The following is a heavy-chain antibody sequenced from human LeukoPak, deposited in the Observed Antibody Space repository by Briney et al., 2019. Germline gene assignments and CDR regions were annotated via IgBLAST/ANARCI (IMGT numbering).Heavy chain of an antibody. Sequence: SETQSLTCTVSGSSISSRSYYWGWIRQPPGKGLEWIGKISDSGSTYYSPSLRSRVTISIDMSKNQFSLKLSSVTATDTAVYYCARGEKVLVYFDYWGQGTLVTVSS. CDR2: ISDSGST. V-gene: IGHV4-39*01. J-gene: IGHJ4*02. D-gene: IGHD3-16*01. CDR1: GSSISSRSYY. CDR3: ARGEKVLVYFDY.